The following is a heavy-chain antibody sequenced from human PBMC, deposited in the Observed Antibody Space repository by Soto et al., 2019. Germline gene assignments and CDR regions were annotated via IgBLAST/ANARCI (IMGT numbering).Heavy chain of an antibody. V-gene: IGHV3-7*03. CDR1: GFTFSTSW. CDR2: IKEDGSEK. D-gene: IGHD3-9*01. Sequence: GGSLRLSCAASGFTFSTSWMSWVRQAPGKGLEWVATIKEDGSEKYYVDSVKGRFTVSRDNAKKSLYLQLNSLRAEDTAVYYCARGDYFDRRFDYWGQGTLVTASS. J-gene: IGHJ4*02. CDR3: ARGDYFDRRFDY.